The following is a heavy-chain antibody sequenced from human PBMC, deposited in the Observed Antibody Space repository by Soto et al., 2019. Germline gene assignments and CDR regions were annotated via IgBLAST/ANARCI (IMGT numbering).Heavy chain of an antibody. CDR1: GGSISSGGYS. D-gene: IGHD3-22*01. J-gene: IGHJ4*02. V-gene: IGHV4-30-2*01. CDR3: ARVRYDSSGYSLYFDY. CDR2: INHSGST. Sequence: SETLSLTCAVSGGSISSGGYSWIWIRQPPGKGLECIGYINHSGSTYYNPSLKSRVTISLDRSKNQFSLKLSSVTAADTAVYYCARVRYDSSGYSLYFDYWGQGTLVTVSS.